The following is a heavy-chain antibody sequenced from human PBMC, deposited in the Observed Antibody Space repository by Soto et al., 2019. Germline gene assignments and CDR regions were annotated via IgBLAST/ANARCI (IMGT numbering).Heavy chain of an antibody. CDR2: IYSGGNT. D-gene: IGHD1-7*01. CDR3: ARERRGDGNAEL. Sequence: DVQVVESGGGLVLPGGSLRLSCAASGFTVSTSRMSWFRQAPGMGLEWVSVIYSGGNTYYADSVKGRFTISRDNSQNTLYIQMNSLSAEDTAVYYCARERRGDGNAELWGQGTLVTVSS. CDR1: GFTVSTSR. J-gene: IGHJ4*02. V-gene: IGHV3-66*01.